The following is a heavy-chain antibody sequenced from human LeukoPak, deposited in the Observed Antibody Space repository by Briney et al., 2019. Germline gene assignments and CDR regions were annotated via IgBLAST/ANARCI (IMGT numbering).Heavy chain of an antibody. D-gene: IGHD3-9*01. Sequence: GGSLRLSCAASGFTFSSYGMHWVRQAPGKGLEWVAVISYDGSNKYYADSVKGRFTISRDNSKNTLYLQMNSLRAEDTAVYYCAKPNTYYDILTGYWGSKYYFDYWGQGTVVTVSS. V-gene: IGHV3-30*18. CDR2: ISYDGSNK. CDR1: GFTFSSYG. CDR3: AKPNTYYDILTGYWGSKYYFDY. J-gene: IGHJ4*02.